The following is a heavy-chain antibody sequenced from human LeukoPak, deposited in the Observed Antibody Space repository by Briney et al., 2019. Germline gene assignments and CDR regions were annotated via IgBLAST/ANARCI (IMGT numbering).Heavy chain of an antibody. J-gene: IGHJ6*03. CDR2: ISSSGSTI. V-gene: IGHV3-48*03. Sequence: GGSLRLSCAASGFTFSSYEMNWVRQAPGKGLEWVSYISSSGSTIYYADSVKGRFTISRDNAKNSLYLQMNSLRAEDTAVYYCAKQGCPNGVCYSHYYYMDVWGKGTTVTVSS. CDR1: GFTFSSYE. CDR3: AKQGCPNGVCYSHYYYMDV. D-gene: IGHD2-8*01.